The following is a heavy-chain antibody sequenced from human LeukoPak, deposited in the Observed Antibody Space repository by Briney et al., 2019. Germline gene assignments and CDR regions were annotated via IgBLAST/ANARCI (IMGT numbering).Heavy chain of an antibody. J-gene: IGHJ4*02. Sequence: GESLKISCKGSGYSFTSYWIGWVRQMPGKGLEWMGIIYPGYSDTRYSPSIQGQVTTSDHQSISIAYLQWSSLRASDTAMYYCARGEYNYGPLDYWGQGTLVTVSS. V-gene: IGHV5-51*01. CDR3: ARGEYNYGPLDY. CDR1: GYSFTSYW. D-gene: IGHD5-18*01. CDR2: IYPGYSDT.